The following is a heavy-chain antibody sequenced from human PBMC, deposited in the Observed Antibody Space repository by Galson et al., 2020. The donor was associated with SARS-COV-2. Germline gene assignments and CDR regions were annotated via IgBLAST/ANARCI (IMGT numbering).Heavy chain of an antibody. Sequence: SETLSLTCAVSGTSISSGSYSWNWIRQPPGKGLEWIGYISHSGGTYYNPSLKSRVTSSGDRSKNQFSLRLSSVTAADTAVYYGARLHYGAEAAEACDVLGQGTRVTV. CDR2: ISHSGGT. V-gene: IGHV4-30-2*01. J-gene: IGHJ3*01. CDR3: ARLHYGAEAAEACDV. D-gene: IGHD4-17*01. CDR1: GTSISSGSYS.